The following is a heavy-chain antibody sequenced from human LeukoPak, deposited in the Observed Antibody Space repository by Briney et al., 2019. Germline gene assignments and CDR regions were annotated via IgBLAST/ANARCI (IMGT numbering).Heavy chain of an antibody. Sequence: ASVKVSCKASGYTFTSYDINWVRQATGQGLEWMGWMNPNSGNTGYAQKFQGRVTMTRNTSISTAYMELSSLRSEDTAVYYCARGLETYDSSGYYWNWFDLWGQGTLVTVSS. CDR1: GYTFTSYD. CDR2: MNPNSGNT. J-gene: IGHJ5*02. D-gene: IGHD3-22*01. V-gene: IGHV1-8*01. CDR3: ARGLETYDSSGYYWNWFDL.